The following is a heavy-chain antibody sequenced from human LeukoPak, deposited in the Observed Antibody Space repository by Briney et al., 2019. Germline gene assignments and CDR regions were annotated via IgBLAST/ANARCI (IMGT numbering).Heavy chain of an antibody. V-gene: IGHV3-30*18. CDR2: ISYDGSNK. Sequence: GRSLRLSCVASGFTFSSYGMHWVRQAPGKGLEGVAVISYDGSNKYYADSVKGRFTISRDNSKNTLYLQMNSLRAEDTAVYYCAKEGSIFGVVIRPYYFDYWGQGTLVTVSS. D-gene: IGHD3-3*01. CDR3: AKEGSIFGVVIRPYYFDY. J-gene: IGHJ4*02. CDR1: GFTFSSYG.